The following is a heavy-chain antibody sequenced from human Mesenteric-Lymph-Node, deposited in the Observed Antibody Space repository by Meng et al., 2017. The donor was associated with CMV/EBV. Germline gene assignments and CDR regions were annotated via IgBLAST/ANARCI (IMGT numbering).Heavy chain of an antibody. CDR1: GGSIRDSDYY. V-gene: IGHV4-61*08. J-gene: IGHJ1*01. D-gene: IGHD2-15*01. CDR2: IYYSGST. Sequence: GSLRLSCSVSGGSIRDSDYYWSWLRQPPGKGLEWIGYIYYSGSTNYNPSLKSRVTISVDTSKNQFSLKLSSVTAADTAVYYCARAYCSGGSCYSAEYFQHWGQGTLVTVSS. CDR3: ARAYCSGGSCYSAEYFQH.